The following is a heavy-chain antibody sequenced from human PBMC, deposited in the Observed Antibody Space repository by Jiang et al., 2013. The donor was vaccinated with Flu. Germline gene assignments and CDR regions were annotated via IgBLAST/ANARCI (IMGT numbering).Heavy chain of an antibody. CDR3: ARDMRGEVPAAFPYYYYGMDV. Sequence: GLVKPSETLSLTCTVSGGSISSYYWSWIRQPAGKGLEWIGRIYTSGSTNYNPSLKSRVTMSVDTSKNQFSLKLSSVTAADTAVYYCARDMRGEVPAAFPYYYYGMDVWGQGTTVTVSS. CDR1: GGSISSYY. CDR2: IYTSGST. J-gene: IGHJ6*02. D-gene: IGHD2-2*01. V-gene: IGHV4-4*07.